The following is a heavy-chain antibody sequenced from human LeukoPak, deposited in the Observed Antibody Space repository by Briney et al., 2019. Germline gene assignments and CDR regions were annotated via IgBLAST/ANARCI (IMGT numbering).Heavy chain of an antibody. CDR1: GYTFTSYG. V-gene: IGHV1-18*01. J-gene: IGHJ5*02. D-gene: IGHD2-2*01. Sequence: ASVTVSCKASGYTFTSYGISWVRQAPGHGLEWMGWISAYNGNTNYAQKLQGRVTMTTDTSTSTAYMELRSLRSDDTAVYYCARSGCSSASCSLWFDPWGQGTLVTVSS. CDR2: ISAYNGNT. CDR3: ARSGCSSASCSLWFDP.